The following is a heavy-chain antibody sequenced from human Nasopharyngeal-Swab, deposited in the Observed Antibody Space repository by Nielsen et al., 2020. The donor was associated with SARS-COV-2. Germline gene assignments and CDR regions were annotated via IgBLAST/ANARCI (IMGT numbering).Heavy chain of an antibody. V-gene: IGHV3-11*06. CDR2: ISSSSSYT. J-gene: IGHJ4*02. Sequence: WIRQPPGKGLEWVSYISSSSSYTNYADSVKGRFTISRDNAKNSLCLQMNSLRAEDTAVYYCARDRSPAYCSGGSCYSFDYWGQGTLVTVSS. D-gene: IGHD2-15*01. CDR3: ARDRSPAYCSGGSCYSFDY.